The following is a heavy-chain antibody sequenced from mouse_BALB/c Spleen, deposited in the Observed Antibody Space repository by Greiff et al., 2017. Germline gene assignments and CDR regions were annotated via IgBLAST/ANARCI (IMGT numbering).Heavy chain of an antibody. D-gene: IGHD2-4*01. CDR2: ISSGSSTI. Sequence: EVHLVESGGGLVQPGGSRKLSCAASGFTFSSFGMHWVRPAPEQGLEWVAYISSGSSTIYSADTVKGRFTISSDNPKNTLFRQMTSLRSEDTAMYDCARGYYEYGAGEYAMDYWGQGTTVTVSS. CDR3: ARGYYEYGAGEYAMDY. V-gene: IGHV5-17*02. J-gene: IGHJ4*01. CDR1: GFTFSSFG.